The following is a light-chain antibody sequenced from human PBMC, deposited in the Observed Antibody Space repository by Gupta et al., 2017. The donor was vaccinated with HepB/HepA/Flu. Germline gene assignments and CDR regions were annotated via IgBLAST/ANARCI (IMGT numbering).Light chain of an antibody. CDR3: AAWDDSLGGVV. CDR2: TNS. V-gene: IGLV1-47*01. J-gene: IGLJ3*02. CDR1: SSNIGSNY. Sequence: QSVLPQPPSASGTPGQRVTISCSGSSSNIGSNYVYWYQQLPGTAPKLLIYTNSQRPSGVPDRFSGSKSGTSASLAISGPRSEDEADYYCAAWDDSLGGVVFGGGTKLTVL.